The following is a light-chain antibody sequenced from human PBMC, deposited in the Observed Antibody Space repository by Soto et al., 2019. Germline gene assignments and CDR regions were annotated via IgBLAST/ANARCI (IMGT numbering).Light chain of an antibody. CDR3: FSFTTTSTHV. CDR1: SGDVGTYNY. CDR2: EVS. Sequence: QSALTQPASVSGSPGQSITISCTGTSGDVGTYNYVSWYQQHAGKAPKLIICEVSNRPSGVSNRFSGSKSANTASLTISGLQAEDEADYFCFSFTTTSTHVFGTGTKVTVL. V-gene: IGLV2-14*01. J-gene: IGLJ1*01.